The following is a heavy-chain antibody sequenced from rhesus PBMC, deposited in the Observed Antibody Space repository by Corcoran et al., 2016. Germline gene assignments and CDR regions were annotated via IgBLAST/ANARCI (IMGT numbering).Heavy chain of an antibody. J-gene: IGHJ4*01. CDR2: IYGSSTST. D-gene: IGHD3-34*01. Sequence: QVQLQGSGPGVVKPSETLSLTCAVSGGSISDSYRWSWIRQPPGKGLEWIGYIYGSSTSTNYNPSLKIRVTISKDTSKNQFSVKLSSVTAADTAVYYCARLRSGDYYSFDYWGQGVLVTVSS. CDR1: GGSISDSYR. V-gene: IGHV4S10*01. CDR3: ARLRSGDYYSFDY.